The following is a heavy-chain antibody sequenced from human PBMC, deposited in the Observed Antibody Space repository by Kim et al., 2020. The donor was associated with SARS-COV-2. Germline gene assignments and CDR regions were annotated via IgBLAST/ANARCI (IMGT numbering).Heavy chain of an antibody. V-gene: IGHV4-59*09. CDR2: YRGST. J-gene: IGHJ5*02. Sequence: YRGSTNYTPSLKSRVTISVDTSKNQFSLKLSSVTAADTAVYYCARGWFDPWGQGTLVTVSS. CDR3: ARGWFDP.